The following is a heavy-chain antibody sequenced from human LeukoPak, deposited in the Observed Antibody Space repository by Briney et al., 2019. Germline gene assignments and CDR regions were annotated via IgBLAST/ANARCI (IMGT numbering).Heavy chain of an antibody. Sequence: SETLSLTCTVSGVSISSYYWSWVRQPAGKGLEWVGRIYRSGSTNYTPSLKSRVTMSVDTSKNQFSLKLSSVTAADTAVYYCARDGDDWNKHWFDPWGQGTLVTVSS. V-gene: IGHV4-4*07. J-gene: IGHJ5*02. CDR2: IYRSGST. D-gene: IGHD1/OR15-1a*01. CDR3: ARDGDDWNKHWFDP. CDR1: GVSISSYY.